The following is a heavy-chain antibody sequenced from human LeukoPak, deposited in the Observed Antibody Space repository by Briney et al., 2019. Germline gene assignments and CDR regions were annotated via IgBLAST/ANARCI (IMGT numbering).Heavy chain of an antibody. CDR3: AKHLADYSNYFYWFDP. CDR1: GGSISSSSYY. Sequence: SETLSLTCTVSGGSISSSSYYWGWIRQPPGKGLEWIGSIYYSGSTYYNPSLKSRVTISVDTSKNQFSLKLSSVTAADTAVYCCAKHLADYSNYFYWFDPWGQGTLVTVSS. CDR2: IYYSGST. J-gene: IGHJ5*02. V-gene: IGHV4-39*01. D-gene: IGHD4-11*01.